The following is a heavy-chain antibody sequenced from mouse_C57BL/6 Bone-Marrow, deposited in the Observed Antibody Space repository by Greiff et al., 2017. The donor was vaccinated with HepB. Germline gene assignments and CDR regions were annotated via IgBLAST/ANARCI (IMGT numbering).Heavy chain of an antibody. CDR2: IHPNSGST. Sequence: QVQLQQPGAELVKPGASVKLSCKASGYTFTSYWMHWVKQRPGQGLEWIGMIHPNSGSTNYNEKFKSKATLTVDKSSSTAYIQLSSLTSEDSAVYYCARWLLPSMDYWGQGTSVTVSS. CDR3: ARWLLPSMDY. CDR1: GYTFTSYW. D-gene: IGHD2-3*01. J-gene: IGHJ4*01. V-gene: IGHV1-64*01.